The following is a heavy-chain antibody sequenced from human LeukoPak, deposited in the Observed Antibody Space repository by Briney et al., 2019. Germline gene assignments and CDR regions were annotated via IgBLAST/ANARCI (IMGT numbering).Heavy chain of an antibody. D-gene: IGHD1-1*01. CDR1: GDSISSYY. J-gene: IGHJ5*02. CDR2: IYDSGST. Sequence: SEILSLTCTVSGDSISSYYWSWIRQPPGKGLEWIGYIYDSGSTNYNPSLKSRVTISLDTSKNQFSLKLRSATAADTALYYCARGNPVATTGTKGGWFDPWGQGTLVTVSS. V-gene: IGHV4-59*01. CDR3: ARGNPVATTGTKGGWFDP.